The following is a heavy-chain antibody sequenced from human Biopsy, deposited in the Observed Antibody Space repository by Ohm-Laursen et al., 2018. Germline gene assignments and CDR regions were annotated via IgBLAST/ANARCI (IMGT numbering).Heavy chain of an antibody. CDR1: GFTFSNYE. D-gene: IGHD4-23*01. CDR3: ARGSNDFGGLYFPR. V-gene: IGHV4-59*01. J-gene: IGHJ4*02. CDR2: ISYTGYT. Sequence: LSCAASGFTFSNYEMNWVRQAPGKGLEWIGHISYTGYTSYNASLKSRVTISVDTSRNHFSLRLSSLTAADTAVYYCARGSNDFGGLYFPRWGQGTLLTVSS.